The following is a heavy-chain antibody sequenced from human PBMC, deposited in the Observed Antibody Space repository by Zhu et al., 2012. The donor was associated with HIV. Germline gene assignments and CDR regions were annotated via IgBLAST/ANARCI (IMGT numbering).Heavy chain of an antibody. CDR2: INHSGNT. CDR3: ARPNLFYFGDYNYFDY. CDR1: GGSFSGYY. D-gene: IGHD3-10*01. V-gene: IGHV4-34*01. Sequence: QVQVQQWGAELLKPSETLSLTCAVYGGSFSGYYWSWVRQPPGKGLEWIGEINHSGNTNYNPSLKSRVTMSIDTSKNQFSLKLSSVTAADTAVYYCARPNLFYFGDYNYFDYWGQGNLVTVSS. J-gene: IGHJ4*02.